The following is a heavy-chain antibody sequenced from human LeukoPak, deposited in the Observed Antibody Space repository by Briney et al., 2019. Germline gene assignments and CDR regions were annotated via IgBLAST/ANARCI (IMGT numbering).Heavy chain of an antibody. CDR1: GFRFRDYG. V-gene: IGHV3-30*18. Sequence: GGSLRLSCTASGFRFRDYGMHWVRQAPGKGLEWVAVISYDGKVRYYADYVKGRFTISRDNSKNTLFLQIDSLRGDDTAVYYCAKEPAPHAGGWFFPDDHWGQGSLVIVSS. D-gene: IGHD6-19*01. CDR3: AKEPAPHAGGWFFPDDH. J-gene: IGHJ5*02. CDR2: ISYDGKVR.